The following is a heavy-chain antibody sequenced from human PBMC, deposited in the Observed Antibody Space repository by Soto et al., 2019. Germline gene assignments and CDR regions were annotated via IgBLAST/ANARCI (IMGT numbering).Heavy chain of an antibody. J-gene: IGHJ4*01. V-gene: IGHV4-59*01. Sequence: SETLSLTCTVSGASITSYFWTWIRQPPGKGLEWIGFVYHSGSTRYNPSLKSRVTISVDTSKNQFSLKVSSVTAADTAVYYCARDSYYDSTGTFNYWSQGTLVTVSA. CDR3: ARDSYYDSTGTFNY. CDR2: VYHSGST. CDR1: GASITSYF. D-gene: IGHD3-22*01.